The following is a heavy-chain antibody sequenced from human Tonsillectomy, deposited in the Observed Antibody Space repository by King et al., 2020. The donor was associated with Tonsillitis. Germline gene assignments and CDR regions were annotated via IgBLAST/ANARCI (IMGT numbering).Heavy chain of an antibody. Sequence: QLVQSGGGLVQPGGSLRLSCEASGFTFSNYHMNWVRQAPGKGLEWVSYISSSSSTKYYADSVKGRFTISRDNAKNSLFLQMNSLRVEDTAVYYCASARIRGQGTLVTVSS. CDR1: GFTFSNYH. V-gene: IGHV3-48*04. CDR2: ISSSSSTK. CDR3: ASARI. J-gene: IGHJ4*02.